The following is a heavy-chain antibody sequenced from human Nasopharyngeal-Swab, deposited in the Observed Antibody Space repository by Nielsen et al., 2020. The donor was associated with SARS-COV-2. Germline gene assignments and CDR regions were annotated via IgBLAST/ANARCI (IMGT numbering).Heavy chain of an antibody. CDR2: ISAYNGNT. CDR3: ARLYCGGDCSYYYYYGMDV. V-gene: IGHV1-18*01. D-gene: IGHD2-21*02. CDR1: GYTFTSYG. J-gene: IGHJ6*02. Sequence: AAVKVSCKASGYTFTSYGICWVRQAPGQGLEWMGWISAYNGNTNYAQKLQGRVTMTTDTSTSTAYMELRSLRSDDTAVYYCARLYCGGDCSYYYYYGMDVWGQGTTVTVSS.